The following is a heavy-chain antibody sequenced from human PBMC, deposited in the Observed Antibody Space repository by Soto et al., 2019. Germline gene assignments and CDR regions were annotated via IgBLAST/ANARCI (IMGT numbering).Heavy chain of an antibody. D-gene: IGHD3-10*01. V-gene: IGHV1-18*01. CDR2: ISAYNGNT. CDR1: GYTFTSYG. J-gene: IGHJ4*02. CDR3: ARDGPTARWFGELFHDY. Sequence: QVQLVQSGAEVKKPGASVKVSCKASGYTFTSYGISWVRQAPGQGLEWMGWISAYNGNTNYAQKLQGRVTMTTDTATRRANRELRSMRSDDTAVYYGARDGPTARWFGELFHDYWGQGTLVTVSS.